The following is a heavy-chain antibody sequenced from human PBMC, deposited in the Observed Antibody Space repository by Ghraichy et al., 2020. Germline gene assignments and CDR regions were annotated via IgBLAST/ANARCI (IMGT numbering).Heavy chain of an antibody. V-gene: IGHV3-7*01. CDR2: IKDDGSDK. J-gene: IGHJ4*02. Sequence: GESLNISCAASGFPFTSSWMSWVRQAPGKGLEWVANIKDDGSDKYYVDSVKGRFTISRDNAKNSVYLQMNSLSAEDTTVYYCARDSSRILWFGEFLHWGQGTLVTVSS. CDR3: ARDSSRILWFGEFLH. CDR1: GFPFTSSW. D-gene: IGHD3-10*01.